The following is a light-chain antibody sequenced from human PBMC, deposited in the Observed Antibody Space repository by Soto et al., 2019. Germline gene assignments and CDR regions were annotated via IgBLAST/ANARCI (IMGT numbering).Light chain of an antibody. CDR2: AAG. CDR1: LSIRSY. Sequence: DIQMTQSPSTVSAYVGDSVTITCRASLSIRSYVSWYQQKPGKAPKLLINAAGSLQSGVPSRFSGSGSGTDFTLTISSLQPEDFATYYCQQSYSTPRTFGQGTRLEIK. CDR3: QQSYSTPRT. J-gene: IGKJ5*01. V-gene: IGKV1-39*01.